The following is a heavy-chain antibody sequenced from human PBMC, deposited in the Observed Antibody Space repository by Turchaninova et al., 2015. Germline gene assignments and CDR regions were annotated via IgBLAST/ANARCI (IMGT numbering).Heavy chain of an antibody. CDR1: GGPISNYY. CDR2: IYYSGST. CDR3: ARLPYDRSGYRFDY. V-gene: IGHV4-59*08. J-gene: IGHJ4*02. D-gene: IGHD3-22*01. Sequence: QVQLQESGPGLVKPSETLSLTCTVSGGPISNYYWSWIRQPPGKGLEWIGYIYYSGSTNYKPSLKSRVTISVDTSKNQLSLKLSSVTAAATAVYYCARLPYDRSGYRFDYWGQGTLVTVSS.